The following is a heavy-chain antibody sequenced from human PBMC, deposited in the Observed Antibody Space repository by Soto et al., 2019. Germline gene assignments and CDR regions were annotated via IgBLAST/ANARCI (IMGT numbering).Heavy chain of an antibody. V-gene: IGHV4-4*02. CDR1: GGSVSSTNW. CDR3: GTLPPHIELTFLHIPT. J-gene: IGHJ4*02. CDR2: IYHSGTA. Sequence: QVQLLQSGPGLVKPSGTLSLTCAVSGGSVSSTNWWTWVRQSPGKGLEWIGEIYHSGTATYNPSRRGRVTIAVDKPNNQFSPNFSYMTAADTAAYYCGTLPPHIELTFLHIPTWGQGTLVAVSS. D-gene: IGHD1-7*01.